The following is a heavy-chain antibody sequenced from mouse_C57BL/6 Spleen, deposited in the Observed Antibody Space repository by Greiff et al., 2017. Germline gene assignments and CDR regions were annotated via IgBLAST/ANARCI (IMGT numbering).Heavy chain of an antibody. V-gene: IGHV1-63*01. CDR2: IYPGGGYT. Sequence: QVQLKESGAELVRPGTSVKMSCKASGYTFTNYWIGWAKQRPGHGLEWIGDIYPGGGYTNYNEKFKGKATLTANISSRTAYMQVSSLTSEDTAIYYCARSVGIYYYGSSYGNFDDWGQGTTLTVSS. J-gene: IGHJ2*01. CDR3: ARSVGIYYYGSSYGNFDD. D-gene: IGHD1-1*01. CDR1: GYTFTNYW.